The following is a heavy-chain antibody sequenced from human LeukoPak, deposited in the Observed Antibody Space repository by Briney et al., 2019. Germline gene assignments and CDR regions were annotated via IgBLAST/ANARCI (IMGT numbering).Heavy chain of an antibody. D-gene: IGHD5-18*01. CDR3: ARQTAMPYFDY. Sequence: GESLKISCKGSGYNFAHDWIGWVRQMPGKGLEWMGIIYPGDSDTRYSPSFQGQVTISADKSISTAYLQWSSLKASDTAMYYCARQTAMPYFDYWGQGTLVTVSS. J-gene: IGHJ4*02. CDR1: GYNFAHDW. V-gene: IGHV5-51*01. CDR2: IYPGDSDT.